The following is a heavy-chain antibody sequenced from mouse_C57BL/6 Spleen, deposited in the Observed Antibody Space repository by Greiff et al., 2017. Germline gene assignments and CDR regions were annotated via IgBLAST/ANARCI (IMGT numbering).Heavy chain of an antibody. D-gene: IGHD2-5*01. Sequence: VQLQQSGPVLVKPGASVKMSCKASGYTFTDYYMNWVKQSHGKSLEWIGVINPYNGGTSYNQKFKGKATLTVDKSSSTAYMELNSLTSEDSAVYYCARRGAYYSNPGYFDVWGTGTTVTVSS. CDR1: GYTFTDYY. CDR2: INPYNGGT. CDR3: ARRGAYYSNPGYFDV. V-gene: IGHV1-19*01. J-gene: IGHJ1*03.